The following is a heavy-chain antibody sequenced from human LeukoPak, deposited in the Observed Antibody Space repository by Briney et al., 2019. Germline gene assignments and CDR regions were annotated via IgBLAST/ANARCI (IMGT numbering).Heavy chain of an antibody. V-gene: IGHV3-9*01. D-gene: IGHD3-22*01. CDR2: ISWNSGSI. J-gene: IGHJ5*02. CDR1: GFTFSSYA. CDR3: AKVGDYYDSSGYWSWFDP. Sequence: GGSLRLSCAASGFTFSSYAMRWVRQAPGKGLEWLSGISWNSGSIGYADSVKGRFTISRDNAKNSLYLQMNSLRAEDTALYYCAKVGDYYDSSGYWSWFDPWGQGTLVTVSS.